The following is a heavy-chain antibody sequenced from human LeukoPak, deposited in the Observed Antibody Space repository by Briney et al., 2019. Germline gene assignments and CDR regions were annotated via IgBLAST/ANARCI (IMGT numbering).Heavy chain of an antibody. CDR1: GFTFSSYG. CDR2: IRYDGSNK. D-gene: IGHD3-22*01. V-gene: IGHV3-30*02. CDR3: AKEAARYYDHLYYFDY. Sequence: TGGSLRLSCAASGFTFSSYGMHWVRQAPGKGLEWVTFIRYDGSNKYYADSVKGRFTISRDNSKNTLYLQMSSLRAEDTAVYYCAKEAARYYDHLYYFDYWGQGTLVTISS. J-gene: IGHJ4*02.